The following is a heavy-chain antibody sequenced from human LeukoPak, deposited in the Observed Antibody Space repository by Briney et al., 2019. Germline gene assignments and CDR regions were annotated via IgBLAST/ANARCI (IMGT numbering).Heavy chain of an antibody. CDR2: INPSGGST. D-gene: IGHD3-22*01. CDR1: GYTFTSYY. CDR3: ASYYYDSSGYYYASAGSSFDY. Sequence: ASVKVSCKASGYTFTSYYIHWVRQAPGEGLEWMGIINPSGGSTSYAQKFQGRVTMTRDMSTSTAYMELSSLRSEDTAVYYCASYYYDSSGYYYASAGSSFDYWGQGTLVTVSS. J-gene: IGHJ4*02. V-gene: IGHV1-46*01.